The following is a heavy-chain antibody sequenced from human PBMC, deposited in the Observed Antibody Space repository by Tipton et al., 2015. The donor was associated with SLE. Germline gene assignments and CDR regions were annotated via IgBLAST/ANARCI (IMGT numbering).Heavy chain of an antibody. V-gene: IGHV4-39*01. Sequence: TLSLTCTVSGGSISSSSYYWGWIRQPPGKGLEWIGSIYYSGSTYYNPSLKSRVTISVDTSKNQFSLKLSSVTAADTAVYYCARQRIAAPLFDYWGQGTLVTVSS. CDR3: ARQRIAAPLFDY. CDR1: GGSISSSSYY. CDR2: IYYSGST. J-gene: IGHJ4*02. D-gene: IGHD6-6*01.